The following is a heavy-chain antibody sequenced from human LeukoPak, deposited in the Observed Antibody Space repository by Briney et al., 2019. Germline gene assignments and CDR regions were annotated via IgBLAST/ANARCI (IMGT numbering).Heavy chain of an antibody. D-gene: IGHD2-8*01. CDR3: ARDAWSVRSYFDS. CDR1: GFTFTSCY. J-gene: IGHJ4*02. V-gene: IGHV3-30*04. Sequence: GGPLTLSCAASGFTFTSCYMLWVRQAPGKGLEWVEVISYDIYIKYYADSVRGRFTISRDNTENTLYLQMNSLRGEDTAVYYCARDAWSVRSYFDSWGRGTLVTVSS. CDR2: ISYDIYIK.